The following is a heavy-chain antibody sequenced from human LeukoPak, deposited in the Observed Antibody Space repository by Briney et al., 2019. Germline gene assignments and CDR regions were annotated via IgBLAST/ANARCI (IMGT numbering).Heavy chain of an antibody. CDR2: IIPILGIA. CDR1: GGTFSSYA. J-gene: IGHJ4*02. Sequence: GASVKVSCKASGGTFSSYAISWVRQAPGQGLEWMGRIIPILGIANYAQKFQGRVTITADKSTSTAYMELSSLRAEDTAVYCCAKARGLGIVGAHFDYWGQGTLVTVSS. D-gene: IGHD1-26*01. V-gene: IGHV1-69*04. CDR3: AKARGLGIVGAHFDY.